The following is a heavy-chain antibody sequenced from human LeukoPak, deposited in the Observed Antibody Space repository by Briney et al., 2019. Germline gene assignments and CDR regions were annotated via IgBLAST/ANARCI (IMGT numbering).Heavy chain of an antibody. CDR3: AILSVAASLAPNYYYYGMDV. J-gene: IGHJ6*02. V-gene: IGHV4-34*01. CDR1: GGSFSGYY. Sequence: PSETLSLTCAVYGGSFSGYYWSWIRQPPGKGLEWIGEINHSGSTNYNPSLKSRVTISVDTSKNQFSLKLSSVTAVDTAVYYCAILSVAASLAPNYYYYGMDVWGQGTTVTVSS. D-gene: IGHD2-15*01. CDR2: INHSGST.